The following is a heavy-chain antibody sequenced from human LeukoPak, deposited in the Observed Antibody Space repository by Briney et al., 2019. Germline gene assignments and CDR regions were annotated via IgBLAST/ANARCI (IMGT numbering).Heavy chain of an antibody. CDR3: ARDGPATTYCSSTSCYYYYYGMDV. CDR2: ISSSSSYI. CDR1: GFTFSSYS. Sequence: GGSLRLSCAASGFTFSSYSMNWVRQAPGKGLEWVSSISSSSSYIYYADSVKGRFTISRDNAKNSLYLQMNSLRAEDTAVYYCARDGPATTYCSSTSCYYYYYGMDVWGQGTTVTVSS. J-gene: IGHJ6*02. V-gene: IGHV3-21*01. D-gene: IGHD2-2*01.